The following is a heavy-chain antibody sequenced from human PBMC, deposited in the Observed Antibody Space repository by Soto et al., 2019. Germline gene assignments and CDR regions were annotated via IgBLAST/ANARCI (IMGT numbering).Heavy chain of an antibody. Sequence: SETLSLTCTVSGGSISSSSYYWGWIRQPPGKGLEWIGSIYYSGSTYYNPSLKSRVTISVDTSKNQFSLKLSSVTAADTAVYYCARTLGYCSSTRCRMHYYYYYGMDVWGQGTRVTVSS. J-gene: IGHJ6*02. CDR2: IYYSGST. D-gene: IGHD2-2*01. CDR1: GGSISSSSYY. CDR3: ARTLGYCSSTRCRMHYYYYYGMDV. V-gene: IGHV4-39*01.